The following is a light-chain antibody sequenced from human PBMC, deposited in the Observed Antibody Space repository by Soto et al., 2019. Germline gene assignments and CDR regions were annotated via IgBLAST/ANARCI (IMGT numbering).Light chain of an antibody. V-gene: IGKV3-11*01. J-gene: IGKJ4*01. CDR1: QRVSSY. Sequence: EIVLTQSPATLSLSPGERATLSCRASQRVSSYLAWYQQHPGQAPRLLIYDASNRATGIPARFSGSGSGTDFTFTISSLEPEDFEVYYCQQRSNWLTFGGGTKVEIK. CDR2: DAS. CDR3: QQRSNWLT.